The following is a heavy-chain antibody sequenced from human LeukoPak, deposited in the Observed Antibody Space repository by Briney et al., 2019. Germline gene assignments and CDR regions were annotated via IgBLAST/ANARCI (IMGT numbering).Heavy chain of an antibody. J-gene: IGHJ4*02. CDR2: IYYSGST. CDR1: GGSISSGGYY. Sequence: SSETLSLTCTVSGGSISSGGYYWSWIRQHPGKGLEWIGYIYYSGSTYYNSSLKSRVTISVDTSKNQFSLKLSSVTAADTAVYYCARSIEYSYDSDGGYYFDYWGQGTLLTVSS. D-gene: IGHD6-6*01. V-gene: IGHV4-31*03. CDR3: ARSIEYSYDSDGGYYFDY.